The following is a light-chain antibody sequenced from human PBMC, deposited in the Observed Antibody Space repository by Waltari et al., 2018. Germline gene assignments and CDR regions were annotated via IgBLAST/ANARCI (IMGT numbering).Light chain of an antibody. Sequence: QSVLTQPPSASGTPGQRVPISCSGSSSNIGTNYIYCYQQLPATAPKLLIYRSDQRPSGVPDRFSGSKSGTSASLAISGLRSEDEADYYCAAWDDSLSGWVFGGGTKLTVL. CDR3: AAWDDSLSGWV. CDR2: RSD. J-gene: IGLJ3*02. CDR1: SSNIGTNY. V-gene: IGLV1-47*01.